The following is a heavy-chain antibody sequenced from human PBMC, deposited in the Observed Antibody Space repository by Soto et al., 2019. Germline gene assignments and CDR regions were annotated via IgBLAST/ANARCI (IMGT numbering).Heavy chain of an antibody. J-gene: IGHJ4*02. CDR1: GGSISSGGYY. CDR2: IYYSGST. CDR3: ARRYVGTLDY. V-gene: IGHV4-61*08. Sequence: PSETLSLTCTVSGGSISSGGYYWSWIRQHPGKGLEWIGYIYYSGSTNYNPSLKSRVTISVDTSKNQFSLKLSSVTAADTAVYYCARRYVGTLDYWGQGTLVTVSS. D-gene: IGHD3-16*01.